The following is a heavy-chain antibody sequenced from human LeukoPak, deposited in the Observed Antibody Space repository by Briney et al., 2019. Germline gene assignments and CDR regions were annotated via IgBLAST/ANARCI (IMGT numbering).Heavy chain of an antibody. V-gene: IGHV3-21*01. Sequence: GGSLRLSCAASGFTFSSYSMNWVRQAPGKGLEWVSSISSSGTYTYYADSVKGRFTISRDNAKNSLYLQMNSLRAEDTAVYYCASLGATYYFDYWGQGTLVTVSS. D-gene: IGHD1-26*01. CDR1: GFTFSSYS. CDR3: ASLGATYYFDY. J-gene: IGHJ4*02. CDR2: ISSSGTYT.